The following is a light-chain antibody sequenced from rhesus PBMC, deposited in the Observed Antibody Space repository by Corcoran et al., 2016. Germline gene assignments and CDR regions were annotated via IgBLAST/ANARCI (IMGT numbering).Light chain of an antibody. CDR2: RAS. Sequence: DIQMTQSPSSLSASVGDRVTITCRASQGINNYLAWYQQKPGKAPNLLLYRASKLETGVPSMFSGSGSGTDFPLTISGLQPEDFATYYCQQHDRSPWTFGQGIKVDLK. CDR3: QQHDRSPWT. CDR1: QGINNY. V-gene: IGKV1-69*01. J-gene: IGKJ1*01.